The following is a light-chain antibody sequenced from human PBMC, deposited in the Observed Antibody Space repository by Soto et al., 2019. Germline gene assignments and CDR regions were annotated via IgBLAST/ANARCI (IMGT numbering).Light chain of an antibody. CDR3: QQYNDWPWT. CDR2: GAS. J-gene: IGKJ1*01. CDR1: QSVSSN. V-gene: IGKV3-15*01. Sequence: EVVLTQSPATLSLSPGERATLSCRASQSVSSNLAWYQQKPGQAPRLLIYGASTRATGVPARFSGSGAGTEFTLTISGLQYEDFAVYYCQQYNDWPWTFGQGTKVDIK.